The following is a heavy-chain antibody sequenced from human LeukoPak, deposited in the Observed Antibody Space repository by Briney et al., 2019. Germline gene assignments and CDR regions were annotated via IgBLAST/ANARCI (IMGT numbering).Heavy chain of an antibody. CDR2: ISGSGDST. J-gene: IGHJ4*02. D-gene: IGHD6-19*01. V-gene: IGHV3-23*01. CDR1: GFTFSSYA. Sequence: GGSLRLSCAASGFTFSSYAMNWVRQAPGKGLEWVSAISGSGDSTYYADSVKGRFTITRDTSKNTLSLQMNSLRAEDTAVYYCAGDKTTGGWYEFDYWGQGTLVTVSS. CDR3: AGDKTTGGWYEFDY.